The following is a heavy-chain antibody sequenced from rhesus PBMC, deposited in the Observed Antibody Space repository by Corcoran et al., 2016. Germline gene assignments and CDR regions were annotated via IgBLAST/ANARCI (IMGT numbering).Heavy chain of an antibody. CDR3: ASGGSSWAGAEYFEF. J-gene: IGHJ1*01. CDR2: ISGSSGSNT. V-gene: IGHV4S11*01. CDR1: GGSISSNY. D-gene: IGHD6-13*01. Sequence: QVQLQESGPGLVKPSETLSLTCAVSGGSISSNYWSWIRQPPGKGLEWVGYISGSSGSNTNYNPSLKSRLTQSVATSKNQLYLKLRYVTAADTAVYYCASGGSSWAGAEYFEFWGQGALVTVSS.